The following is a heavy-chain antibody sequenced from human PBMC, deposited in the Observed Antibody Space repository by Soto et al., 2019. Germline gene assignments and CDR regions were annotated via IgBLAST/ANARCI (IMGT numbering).Heavy chain of an antibody. CDR3: ARDNDEWLRFSPLRF. Sequence: QVQLVQSGAEVKKPGSSVKVSCKASGGTFSSYAISWVRQAPGQGLEWMGGIIPIFGTANYAQKFQGRVTRTADESTSTAYMELSSLRSEDTAVYYCARDNDEWLRFSPLRFWGQGTLVTVSS. CDR1: GGTFSSYA. D-gene: IGHD5-12*01. CDR2: IIPIFGTA. J-gene: IGHJ4*02. V-gene: IGHV1-69*01.